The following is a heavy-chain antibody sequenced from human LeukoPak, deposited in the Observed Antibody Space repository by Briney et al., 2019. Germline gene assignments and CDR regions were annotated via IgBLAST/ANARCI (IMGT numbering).Heavy chain of an antibody. CDR2: ISSSSSYI. Sequence: GGSLRLSCAASGFTFSSYSMNWVRQAPGKGLEWVSSISSSSSYIYYTDSVKGRFTISRDNAKNSLYLQMNSLRAEDTAVYYCARDRDTYYYGSGSLDYWGQGTLVTVSS. V-gene: IGHV3-21*01. CDR1: GFTFSSYS. D-gene: IGHD3-10*01. CDR3: ARDRDTYYYGSGSLDY. J-gene: IGHJ4*02.